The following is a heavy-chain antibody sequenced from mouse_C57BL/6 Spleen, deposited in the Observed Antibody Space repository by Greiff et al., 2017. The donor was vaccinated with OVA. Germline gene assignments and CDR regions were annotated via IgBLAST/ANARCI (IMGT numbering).Heavy chain of an antibody. CDR2: IHPNSGST. Sequence: QVQLQQSGAELVKPGASVKLSCKASGYTFTSYWMHWVKQRPGQGLEWIGMIHPNSGSTNYNEKFKSKATLTVDKSSSPAYMQLSSLTSEDSAVYYCARGYDGYYFDYWGQGTTLTVSS. J-gene: IGHJ2*01. CDR1: GYTFTSYW. D-gene: IGHD2-3*01. V-gene: IGHV1-64*01. CDR3: ARGYDGYYFDY.